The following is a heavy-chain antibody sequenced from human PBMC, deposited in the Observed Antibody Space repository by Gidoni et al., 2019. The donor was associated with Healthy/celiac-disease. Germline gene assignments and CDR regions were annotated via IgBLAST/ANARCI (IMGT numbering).Heavy chain of an antibody. J-gene: IGHJ3*02. CDR2: ISYDGSNK. CDR1: SSYG. CDR3: AKGLHYYDSSGYYTDAFDI. Sequence: SSYGMHWVRQAPGKGLEWVAVISYDGSNKYYADSVKGRFTISRDNSKNTLYLQMNSLRAEDTAVYYCAKGLHYYDSSGYYTDAFDIWGQGTMVTVSS. D-gene: IGHD3-22*01. V-gene: IGHV3-30*18.